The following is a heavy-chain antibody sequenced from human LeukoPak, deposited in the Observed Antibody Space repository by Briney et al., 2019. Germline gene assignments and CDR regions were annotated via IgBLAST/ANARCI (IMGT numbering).Heavy chain of an antibody. J-gene: IGHJ4*02. Sequence: PGGSLRLSCAASGFTFSSYEMNWVRQAPGKGLEWVSYISSSGSTIYYADSVKGRFTISRDNAKNSLYLQMNSLRAEDTALYYCARFSFSSGYYFFDYWGQGTLVTVSS. D-gene: IGHD3-22*01. CDR3: ARFSFSSGYYFFDY. V-gene: IGHV3-48*03. CDR2: ISSSGSTI. CDR1: GFTFSSYE.